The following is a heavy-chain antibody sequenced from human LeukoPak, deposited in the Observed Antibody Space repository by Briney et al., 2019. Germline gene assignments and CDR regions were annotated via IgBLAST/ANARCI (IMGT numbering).Heavy chain of an antibody. D-gene: IGHD6-6*01. V-gene: IGHV3-30*18. CDR1: GFTFSSYG. CDR3: AKGSSPIVSVAAQ. CDR2: ISYDGSNK. J-gene: IGHJ4*02. Sequence: GSLRLSCAASGFTFSSYGMHWVRQAPGKGLEWVAVISYDGSNKYYADSVKGRSTISRDNSKNTLYLQMNSLRAEDTAVYYCAKGSSPIVSVAAQWGQGTLVTVSS.